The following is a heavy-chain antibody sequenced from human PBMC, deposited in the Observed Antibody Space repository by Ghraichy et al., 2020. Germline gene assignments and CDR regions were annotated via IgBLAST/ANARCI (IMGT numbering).Heavy chain of an antibody. J-gene: IGHJ4*02. Sequence: GGSLRLSCAASGFIFSSSAMHWVRQAPGEGLEWVATISNNVKDKFYGDSVKGRFTISRDNSKNTLDLQMNSLRAEDTAVYYCAKEYVTSGSCLDSWGQGTLVTVSS. CDR2: ISNNVKDK. CDR1: GFIFSSSA. D-gene: IGHD3-10*01. CDR3: AKEYVTSGSCLDS. V-gene: IGHV3-30*04.